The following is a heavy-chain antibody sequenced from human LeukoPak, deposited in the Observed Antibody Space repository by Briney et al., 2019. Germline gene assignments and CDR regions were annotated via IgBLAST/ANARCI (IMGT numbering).Heavy chain of an antibody. Sequence: SETLSLTCAVYGGSFSGYYWSWIRQPPGKGLEWIGEINHSGSTNYNPSLKSRVTISVDTSKNQFSRKLSSVTAADTAVYYCARASVGCSSTSCYSTQFDYWGQGTLVTVSS. V-gene: IGHV4-34*01. D-gene: IGHD2-2*01. CDR3: ARASVGCSSTSCYSTQFDY. CDR2: INHSGST. CDR1: GGSFSGYY. J-gene: IGHJ4*02.